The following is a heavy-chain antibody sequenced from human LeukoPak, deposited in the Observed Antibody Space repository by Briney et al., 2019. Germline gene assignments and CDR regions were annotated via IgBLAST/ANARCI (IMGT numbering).Heavy chain of an antibody. V-gene: IGHV3-21*01. CDR1: GFTFSSYS. CDR2: ISSNSRYT. Sequence: PGGSLRLSCAASGFTFSSYSMNWVRQAPGKGLEWVSSISSNSRYTYYADSVKGRFTISRDNAKSSLYLQMNSLRADDTAVYYCARESYSGSSLYYYYYYMDVWGKGTTVTVSS. D-gene: IGHD1-26*01. J-gene: IGHJ6*03. CDR3: ARESYSGSSLYYYYYYMDV.